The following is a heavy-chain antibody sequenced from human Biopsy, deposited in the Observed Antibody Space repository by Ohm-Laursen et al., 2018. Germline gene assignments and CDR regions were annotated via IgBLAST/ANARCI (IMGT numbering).Heavy chain of an antibody. D-gene: IGHD1-26*01. J-gene: IGHJ4*02. CDR1: GDSISGYY. Sequence: GTLSLTCSVSGDSISGYYWNWIRQPPGKRLEWIGYILSTGSTDYNPSLQSRVSISLDLPTDQFSLKVDSVTAADTAVYYCARVVGAATGFDSWGRGTPVIVSS. V-gene: IGHV4-59*01. CDR2: ILSTGST. CDR3: ARVVGAATGFDS.